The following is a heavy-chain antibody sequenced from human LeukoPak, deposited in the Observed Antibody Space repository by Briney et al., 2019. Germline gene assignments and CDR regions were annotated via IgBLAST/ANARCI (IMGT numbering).Heavy chain of an antibody. CDR1: GFTFDDYG. CDR2: ISSSSSYI. D-gene: IGHD6-13*01. CDR3: VIWGYSSSAPTNDAFDI. V-gene: IGHV3-21*01. J-gene: IGHJ3*02. Sequence: PGGSLRLSCAASGFTFDDYGMSWVRQAPGKGLEWVSSISSSSSYIYYADSVKGRFTISRDNAKNSLYLQMNSLRAEDTAVYYCVIWGYSSSAPTNDAFDIWGQGTMVTVSS.